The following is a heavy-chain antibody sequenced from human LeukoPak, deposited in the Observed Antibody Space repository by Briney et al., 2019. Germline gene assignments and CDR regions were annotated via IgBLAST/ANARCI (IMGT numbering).Heavy chain of an antibody. D-gene: IGHD4-17*01. CDR3: ATGILTVTTDY. Sequence: ASVKVSCKVSGYTLTELSMHWVRQAPGKGLEWMGGFNPADGETIYAQKFQGRVTMTEDTSTNIAYMELSSLRSEDTAVYYCATGILTVTTDYWGQGTLVTVSS. CDR1: GYTLTELS. CDR2: FNPADGET. V-gene: IGHV1-24*01. J-gene: IGHJ4*02.